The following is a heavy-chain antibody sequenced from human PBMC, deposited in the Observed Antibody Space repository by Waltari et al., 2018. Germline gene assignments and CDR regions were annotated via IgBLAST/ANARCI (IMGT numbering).Heavy chain of an antibody. J-gene: IGHJ4*02. CDR1: GFTFTNYA. V-gene: IGHV3-23*03. Sequence: EVQLLESGGGLIPPGGSLTLSCAASGFTFTNYAMNWIRHASGKGREWVSVIYSGSGAYYADSVKGRFTISRDNSKNTLYLQMSSLGLEDTAVYYCVKETAYGYYFDNWGQGTLVSVSS. D-gene: IGHD3-10*01. CDR2: IYSGSGA. CDR3: VKETAYGYYFDN.